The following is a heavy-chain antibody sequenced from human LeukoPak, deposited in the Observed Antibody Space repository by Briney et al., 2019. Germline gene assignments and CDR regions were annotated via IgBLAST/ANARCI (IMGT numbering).Heavy chain of an antibody. J-gene: IGHJ4*02. D-gene: IGHD5-12*01. V-gene: IGHV3-15*01. CDR3: TTAKDEGGYDGWEETFDY. Sequence: GGSLRLSCAASGFTFSNAWMSWVRQAPGKGLEWVGRIKSKTDGGTTDYAAPVKGRFTISRDDSKSIAYLQMNSLKTEDTAVYYCTTAKDEGGYDGWEETFDYWGQGTLVTVSS. CDR2: IKSKTDGGTT. CDR1: GFTFSNAW.